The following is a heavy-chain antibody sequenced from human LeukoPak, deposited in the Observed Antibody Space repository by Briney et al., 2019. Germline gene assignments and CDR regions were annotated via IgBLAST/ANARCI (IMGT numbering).Heavy chain of an antibody. CDR2: MNPNSGNT. Sequence: ASVKVSCKASGYTFSGFYIHWVRQAPGQGLEWMGWMNPNSGNTGYAQKFQGRVTMTRNTSISTAYMELSSLRSEDTAVYYCARALFSGSATVTNYYYYYMDVWGKGTTVTISS. J-gene: IGHJ6*03. V-gene: IGHV1-8*02. CDR3: ARALFSGSATVTNYYYYYMDV. CDR1: GYTFSGFY. D-gene: IGHD2-21*02.